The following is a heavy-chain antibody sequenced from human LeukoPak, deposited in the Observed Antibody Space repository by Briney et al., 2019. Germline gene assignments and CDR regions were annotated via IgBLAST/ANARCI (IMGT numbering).Heavy chain of an antibody. V-gene: IGHV1-2*02. CDR2: INPNSGGT. CDR3: ARDYTWFGENDAFDI. CDR1: GYTFTSYD. D-gene: IGHD3-10*01. Sequence: ASVKVSCKASGYTFTSYDINWVRQATGQGLEWMGWINPNSGGTNYAQKFQGRVTMTRDTSISTAYMELSRLRSDDTAVYYCARDYTWFGENDAFDIWGQGTMVTVSS. J-gene: IGHJ3*02.